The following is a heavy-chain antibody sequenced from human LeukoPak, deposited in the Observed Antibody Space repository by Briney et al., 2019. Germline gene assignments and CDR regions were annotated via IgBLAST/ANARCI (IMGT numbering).Heavy chain of an antibody. J-gene: IGHJ4*02. CDR2: IYYSGST. V-gene: IGHV4-39*07. D-gene: IGHD6-13*01. Sequence: PSETLSLTCTVSGGSISSSSYYWGWIRQPPGKGLEWIGSIYYSGSTYYNPSLKSRVTTSVDTSKNQFSLKLSSVTAADTAVYYCARESIAAAGTPLGYFDYWGQGTLVTVSS. CDR1: GGSISSSSYY. CDR3: ARESIAAAGTPLGYFDY.